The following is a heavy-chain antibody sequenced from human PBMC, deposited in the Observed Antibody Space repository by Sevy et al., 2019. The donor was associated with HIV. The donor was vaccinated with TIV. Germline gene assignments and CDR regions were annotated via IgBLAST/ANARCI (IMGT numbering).Heavy chain of an antibody. Sequence: ASVKVSCKISGYRLSELSMHWVRQAPGKGLEWMGRFDPEDGEIIYAQKFQGRVTVTEDTSPDTAYMEVSRLRSEDTAVYYCATGREYYDENSGYFDYRGPGTLVTVSS. J-gene: IGHJ4*02. CDR3: ATGREYYDENSGYFDY. V-gene: IGHV1-24*01. CDR2: FDPEDGEI. D-gene: IGHD3-22*01. CDR1: GYRLSELS.